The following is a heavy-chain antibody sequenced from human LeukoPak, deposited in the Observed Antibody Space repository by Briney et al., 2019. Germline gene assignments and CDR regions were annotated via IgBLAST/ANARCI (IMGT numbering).Heavy chain of an antibody. Sequence: SVKVSCKASGGTFSSYAISWVRQPPGQGLEWMGGIIPIFGTANYAQKFQGRVTITADESTSTAYMELSSLRSEDTAVCYCARHYDILTGYGFLAFDIWGQGTMVTVSS. J-gene: IGHJ3*02. V-gene: IGHV1-69*13. CDR2: IIPIFGTA. CDR3: ARHYDILTGYGFLAFDI. D-gene: IGHD3-9*01. CDR1: GGTFSSYA.